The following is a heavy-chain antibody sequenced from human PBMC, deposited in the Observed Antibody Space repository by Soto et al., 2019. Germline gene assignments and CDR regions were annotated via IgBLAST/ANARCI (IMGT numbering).Heavy chain of an antibody. CDR2: IIPILGIA. J-gene: IGHJ4*02. CDR1: GGTFSSYT. D-gene: IGHD2-21*02. CDR3: ARADSCRGDCYTHYFDF. Sequence: QVQLVQSGAEVKKRGSSVKVSCKASGGTFSSYTISWVRQAPGQGLEWMGRIIPILGIANYAQKFQGRVTITADKSTSTAYMELSSLRSEDTAVYYCARADSCRGDCYTHYFDFWGQGTLVTVSS. V-gene: IGHV1-69*02.